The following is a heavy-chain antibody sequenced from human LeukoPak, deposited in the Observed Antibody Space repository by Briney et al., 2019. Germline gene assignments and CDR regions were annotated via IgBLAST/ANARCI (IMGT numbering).Heavy chain of an antibody. D-gene: IGHD3-22*01. Sequence: ASVKVSCKASGYTFTGYYMHWVRQAPGQGLECMGWINPNSGGTNYAQKFQGRVTMTRDTSISTAYMELSRLRSDDTAVYYCASFPYYYDSSGYYHEGAFDYWGQGTLVTVSS. CDR3: ASFPYYYDSSGYYHEGAFDY. J-gene: IGHJ4*02. CDR2: INPNSGGT. CDR1: GYTFTGYY. V-gene: IGHV1-2*02.